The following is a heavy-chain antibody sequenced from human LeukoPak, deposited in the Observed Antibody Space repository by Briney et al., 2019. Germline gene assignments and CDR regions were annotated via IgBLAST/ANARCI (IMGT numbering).Heavy chain of an antibody. J-gene: IGHJ3*02. V-gene: IGHV3-73*01. CDR2: IRSKANSYAT. Sequence: GGSLRLSCAASGFTFSGSAMHWVRQASGKGLEWVGRIRSKANSYATAYAASVKGRFTISRDDSKNTAYLQMNTLRAEDTALYYCARHIDWEAFDIWGQGTMVTVSS. D-gene: IGHD3-9*01. CDR1: GFTFSGSA. CDR3: ARHIDWEAFDI.